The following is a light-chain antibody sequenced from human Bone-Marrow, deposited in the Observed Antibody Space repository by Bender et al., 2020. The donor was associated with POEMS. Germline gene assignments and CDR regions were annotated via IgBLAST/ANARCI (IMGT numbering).Light chain of an antibody. CDR3: CSYAGSNRYV. CDR1: SSDVGGYVA. CDR2: EDN. J-gene: IGLJ1*01. Sequence: QSALSQPASVSGSPGQSITISCTGTSSDVGGYVAVSWYQHHPGNAPKLIISEDNRRPWGISHRFSGSKCDNTASLTISGLQEEDEADYYCCSYAGSNRYVFGSGTKVTVL. V-gene: IGLV2-23*01.